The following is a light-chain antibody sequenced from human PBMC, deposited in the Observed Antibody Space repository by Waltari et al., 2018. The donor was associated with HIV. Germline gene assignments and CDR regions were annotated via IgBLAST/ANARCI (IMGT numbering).Light chain of an antibody. CDR2: WAS. Sequence: DIVVTQSPDSLPVSLGERATINCRSSQSVLSSRYNNNYLAWYQQKPGQPPKLLIYWASFRESGVPDRFSGSGSGTDFTLTISSLQAEDVAVYYCQQFYNTPITFGQGTRLEIK. CDR1: QSVLSSRYNNNY. J-gene: IGKJ5*01. CDR3: QQFYNTPIT. V-gene: IGKV4-1*01.